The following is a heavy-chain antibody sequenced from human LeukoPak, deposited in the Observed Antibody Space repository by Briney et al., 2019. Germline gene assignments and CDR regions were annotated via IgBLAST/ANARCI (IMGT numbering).Heavy chain of an antibody. CDR1: GGSISSGGYS. Sequence: NPSETLSLTCAVSGGSISSGGYSWSWIRQPPGKGLEWIGYIYHSGSTYYNPSLKSRVTISVDRSKNQFSLKLSSVTAADTAVYYCASVNYYDSSRHYAFDIWGQGTMVTVSS. CDR3: ASVNYYDSSRHYAFDI. CDR2: IYHSGST. V-gene: IGHV4-30-2*01. J-gene: IGHJ3*02. D-gene: IGHD3-22*01.